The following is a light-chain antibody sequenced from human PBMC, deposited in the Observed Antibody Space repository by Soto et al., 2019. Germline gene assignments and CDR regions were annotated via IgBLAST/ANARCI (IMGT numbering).Light chain of an antibody. CDR1: RNINRK. CDR2: GSS. V-gene: IGKV3-15*01. Sequence: EIVMTQSPATLSVSPGERATLSCRASRNINRKLDWYQQKPCQAPRLLISGSSTRAPGIPARFSGSGSGTEFTLTISSLQSEDCAVYYCQQYYDYPPLIFGGGTKVEIK. J-gene: IGKJ4*01. CDR3: QQYYDYPPLI.